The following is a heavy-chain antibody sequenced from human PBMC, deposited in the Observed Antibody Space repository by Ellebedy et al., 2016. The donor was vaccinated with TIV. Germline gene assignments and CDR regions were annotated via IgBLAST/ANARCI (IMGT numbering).Heavy chain of an antibody. CDR2: FSDSGST. CDR1: GGSINSRGYS. V-gene: IGHV4-39*02. J-gene: IGHJ4*02. CDR3: ATEIPVAARIEF. D-gene: IGHD6-19*01. Sequence: MPSETLSLTCSVSGGSINSRGYSWDWIRQPPGKGLEWIGSFSDSGSTFYNPSLKSRVRIPVETSKNQFSLKLRSVTAADTAVYYCATEIPVAARIEFWGQGALVTVSS.